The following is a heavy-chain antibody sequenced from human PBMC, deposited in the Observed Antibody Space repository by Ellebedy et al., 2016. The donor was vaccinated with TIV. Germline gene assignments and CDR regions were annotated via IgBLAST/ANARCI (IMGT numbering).Heavy chain of an antibody. D-gene: IGHD3-22*01. J-gene: IGHJ4*02. CDR1: GFTFSSYW. Sequence: GESLKISCAASGFTFSSYWMSWVRQAPGKGLEWVANIKQDGSEKYYVDSVKGRFTISRDNAKNSLYLQMNSLRAEDTAVYYCARDGGRHYYDSSGPFDYWGQGTLVTVSS. V-gene: IGHV3-7*03. CDR3: ARDGGRHYYDSSGPFDY. CDR2: IKQDGSEK.